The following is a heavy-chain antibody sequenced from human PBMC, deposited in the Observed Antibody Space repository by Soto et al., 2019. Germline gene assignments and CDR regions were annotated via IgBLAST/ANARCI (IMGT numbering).Heavy chain of an antibody. J-gene: IGHJ4*02. V-gene: IGHV1-18*01. CDR1: GYTFTSPG. Sequence: ATVKVSCKASGYTFTSPGISWVRQAPGQGLEWMGWISAYNGNTNYAQKLQGRVTMTTDTSTSTAYMELRSLRSDDTVVYYCARRTIAAAGTSFDYWGQGTLVTVSS. CDR3: ARRTIAAAGTSFDY. CDR2: ISAYNGNT. D-gene: IGHD6-13*01.